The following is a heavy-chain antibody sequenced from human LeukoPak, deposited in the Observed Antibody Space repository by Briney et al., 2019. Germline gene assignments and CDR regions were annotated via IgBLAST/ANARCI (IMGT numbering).Heavy chain of an antibody. V-gene: IGHV3-48*01. Sequence: GGSLRLSCAASGFTFSSYSMNWVRQAPGKGLEWVSYISSSSTIYYADSVKGRFTISRDNAKNSLYLQMNSLRAEDTAVYYCARAHYDILTGCLPSDYWGQGTLVTVSS. CDR2: ISSSSTI. D-gene: IGHD3-9*01. CDR1: GFTFSSYS. CDR3: ARAHYDILTGCLPSDY. J-gene: IGHJ4*02.